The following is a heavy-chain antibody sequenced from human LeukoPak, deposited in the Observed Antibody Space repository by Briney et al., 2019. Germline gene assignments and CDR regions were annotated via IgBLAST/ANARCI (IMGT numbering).Heavy chain of an antibody. V-gene: IGHV3-21*01. CDR3: ARRFYDTSPRPFDV. Sequence: GGTLRLSCAASGFTFSSYSMNWVRQAPGKGLEWVSSISSSSSYIYYADSVKGRFTISRDNAKNPLYLQMNSLRAEDTAVYYCARRFYDTSPRPFDVWGQGTMVTVSS. CDR2: ISSSSSYI. J-gene: IGHJ3*01. D-gene: IGHD3-22*01. CDR1: GFTFSSYS.